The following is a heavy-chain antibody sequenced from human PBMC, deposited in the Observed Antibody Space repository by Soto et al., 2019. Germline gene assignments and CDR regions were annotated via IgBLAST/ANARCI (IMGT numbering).Heavy chain of an antibody. V-gene: IGHV4-59*01. CDR3: ARGGYSSGWYNHYYYYGMDV. CDR1: GGSISSYY. D-gene: IGHD6-19*01. Sequence: PSETLSLTCTVSGGSISSYYWSWIRQPRGKGLEWIGYIYYSGSTNYNPSLKSRVTISVDTSKNQFSLKLSSVTAADTAVYYCARGGYSSGWYNHYYYYGMDVWGQGTTVTVSS. CDR2: IYYSGST. J-gene: IGHJ6*02.